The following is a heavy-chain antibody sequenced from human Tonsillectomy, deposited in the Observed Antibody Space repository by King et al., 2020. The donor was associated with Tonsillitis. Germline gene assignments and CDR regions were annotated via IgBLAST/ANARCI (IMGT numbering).Heavy chain of an antibody. CDR1: GFTFSSYG. J-gene: IGHJ6*02. CDR2: ISYDGSNK. V-gene: IGHV3-30*18. D-gene: IGHD6-6*01. CDR3: AKDSVCSSSFSIVTPYYYYYGMDV. Sequence: VQLVESGGGVVQPGRSLRLSCAASGFTFSSYGMHWVRQAPGKGLEWVAVISYDGSNKYYADSVKGRFTISRDNSKNTLYLQMNSLRAEDTAVYYCAKDSVCSSSFSIVTPYYYYYGMDVWGQGTTVTVSS.